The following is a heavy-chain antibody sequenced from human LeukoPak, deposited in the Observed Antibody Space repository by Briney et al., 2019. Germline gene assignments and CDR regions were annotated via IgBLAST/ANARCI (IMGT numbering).Heavy chain of an antibody. CDR3: VKGDTVTTRPNFDY. V-gene: IGHV3-23*01. CDR2: ISGGGGST. D-gene: IGHD4-17*01. Sequence: GGSLRLSCAASGFTFSIYAMTWVRQAPGKGLEWVSVISGGGGSTYYGDSVKGRFTISRDNSKNTLFLQMNTLRVEDTAIYYCVKGDTVTTRPNFDYWGQGTLVTVSS. CDR1: GFTFSIYA. J-gene: IGHJ4*02.